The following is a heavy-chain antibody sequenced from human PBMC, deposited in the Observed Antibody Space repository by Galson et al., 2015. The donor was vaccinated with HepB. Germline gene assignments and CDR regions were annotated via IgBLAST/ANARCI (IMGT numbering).Heavy chain of an antibody. CDR1: GYTFTSYD. J-gene: IGHJ6*03. Sequence: SVKVSCMASGYTFTSYDINWVRQATGQGLEWMGWMNPNSGNTGYAQKFQGRVTMTRNTSISTAYMELSSLRSEDTAVYYCARGGPITIFGVVIAYYYYYYMDVWGKGTTVTVSS. CDR2: MNPNSGNT. D-gene: IGHD3-3*01. V-gene: IGHV1-8*01. CDR3: ARGGPITIFGVVIAYYYYYYMDV.